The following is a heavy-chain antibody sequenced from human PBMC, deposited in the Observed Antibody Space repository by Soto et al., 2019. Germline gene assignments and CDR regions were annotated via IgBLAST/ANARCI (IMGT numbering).Heavy chain of an antibody. CDR1: GDSVSGNNPT. D-gene: IGHD2-2*01. J-gene: IGHJ4*02. CDR2: TYYRSKWYN. Sequence: QSQTLSLTCAISGDSVSGNNPTWHWIRQSPSRGLEWLGRTYYRSKWYNDYALSVKGRITINPDTSKNQFSLHLNSVTPEDTAVYYCARLTVVPYRFDSWGQGTLVTVSS. CDR3: ARLTVVPYRFDS. V-gene: IGHV6-1*01.